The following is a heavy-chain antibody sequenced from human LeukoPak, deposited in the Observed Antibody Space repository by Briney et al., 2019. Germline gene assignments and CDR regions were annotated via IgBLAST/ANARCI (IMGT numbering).Heavy chain of an antibody. Sequence: GGSLRLSCAASGFAFSSYAMSWVRQAPGKGLEWVSAISGSGGSTYYADSVKGRFTISRDNSKNTLYLQMNSLRAEDTAVYYCAKALVRGTNYFDHWGQGTLVTVSS. CDR1: GFAFSSYA. V-gene: IGHV3-23*01. J-gene: IGHJ4*02. CDR3: AKALVRGTNYFDH. CDR2: ISGSGGST. D-gene: IGHD1/OR15-1a*01.